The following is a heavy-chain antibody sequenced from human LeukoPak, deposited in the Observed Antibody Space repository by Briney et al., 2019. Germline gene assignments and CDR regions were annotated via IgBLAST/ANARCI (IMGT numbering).Heavy chain of an antibody. Sequence: PGRSLRLSCAASGFTFDDYAMHWVRQAPGKGLEWVSGISWNSGSIGYADSVKGRFTISRDNAKNSLYLQMNSLRAEDTALYYCAKDIEGSAVAGTFDYWGQGTLVTVSS. J-gene: IGHJ4*02. V-gene: IGHV3-9*01. D-gene: IGHD6-19*01. CDR1: GFTFDDYA. CDR3: AKDIEGSAVAGTFDY. CDR2: ISWNSGSI.